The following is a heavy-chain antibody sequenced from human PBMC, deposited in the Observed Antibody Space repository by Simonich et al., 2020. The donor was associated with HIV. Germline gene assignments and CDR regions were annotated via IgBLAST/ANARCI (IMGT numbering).Heavy chain of an antibody. Sequence: EVTLVESGGGLVKPVGSLRLSCASSGFSFSNAWMSWVRQDPGKGLEWVGRMKNKTNGGTTDYAETVKGRFTISRDDSKNTLYLQMNSLKTEDTAVYYCTTDGTSNYDFWNYWGQGTLVTVSS. CDR3: TTDGTSNYDFWNY. J-gene: IGHJ4*02. V-gene: IGHV3-15*01. D-gene: IGHD3-3*01. CDR1: GFSFSNAW. CDR2: MKNKTNGGTT.